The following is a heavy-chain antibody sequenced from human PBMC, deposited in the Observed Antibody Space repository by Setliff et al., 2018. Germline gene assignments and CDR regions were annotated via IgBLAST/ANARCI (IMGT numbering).Heavy chain of an antibody. J-gene: IGHJ3*01. CDR3: ARGLSYYDESGYLLAPYALDV. CDR2: INHSGST. Sequence: PSETLSLTCAVYGGSFSGYYWSWVRQPPGKGLEWIGEINHSGSTNYNPSLKSRVTMSVDTSKNQFSLKLSSVTAADTAVYYCARGLSYYDESGYLLAPYALDVWGQGTMVTV. V-gene: IGHV4-34*01. D-gene: IGHD3-22*01. CDR1: GGSFSGYY.